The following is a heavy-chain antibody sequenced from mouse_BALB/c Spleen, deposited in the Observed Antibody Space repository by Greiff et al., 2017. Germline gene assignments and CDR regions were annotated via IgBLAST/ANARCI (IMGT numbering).Heavy chain of an antibody. V-gene: IGHV1-7*01. CDR1: GYTFTSYW. CDR3: ARSAYGNYFSFDY. D-gene: IGHD2-10*02. J-gene: IGHJ2*01. Sequence: VKVVESGAELAKPGASVKMSCKASGYTFTSYWMHWLKQRPGQGLEWIGYINPSTGYTEYNQKFKDKATLTADKSSSTAYMQLSSLTSEDSAVYYCARSAYGNYFSFDYWGQGTTLTVSS. CDR2: INPSTGYT.